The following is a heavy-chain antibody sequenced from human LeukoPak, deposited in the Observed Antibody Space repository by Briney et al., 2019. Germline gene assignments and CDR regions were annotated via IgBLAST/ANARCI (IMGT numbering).Heavy chain of an antibody. V-gene: IGHV1-3*01. Sequence: GASVKVSCKTSGYTFTTNAMHWVRQAPGQRLEWMGWINAGTGNTRYSQKFQGRVTISKDTSASTVYMELSSLRSEDTAVYYCARDPRYCSGDICQSLDYWGQGTLVTVSS. CDR2: INAGTGNT. CDR3: ARDPRYCSGDICQSLDY. J-gene: IGHJ4*02. CDR1: GYTFTTNA. D-gene: IGHD2-15*01.